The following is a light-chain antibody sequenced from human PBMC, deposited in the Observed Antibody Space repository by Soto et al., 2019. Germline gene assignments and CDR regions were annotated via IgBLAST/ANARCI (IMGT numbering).Light chain of an antibody. CDR3: QQYNTFPSLT. V-gene: IGKV3-15*01. J-gene: IGKJ4*01. Sequence: EVVMTQSPATLSVSPGERATLSCRASQSVSSNLAWYQQKPGQAPRLLISGASTRATGIPARFSGSGSGTEFTLTISSLQSEDFALYYCQQYNTFPSLTFGGGTKVEIK. CDR2: GAS. CDR1: QSVSSN.